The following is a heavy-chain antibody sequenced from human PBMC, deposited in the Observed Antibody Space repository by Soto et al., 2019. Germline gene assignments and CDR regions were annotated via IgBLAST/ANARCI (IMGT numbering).Heavy chain of an antibody. CDR2: ISAYNGNT. V-gene: IGHV1-18*04. Sequence: ASVKVSCKVSGYTFTSYGISWVRQAPGQGLEWMGWISAYNGNTNYAQKLQGRVTMTTDTSTSTAYMELRSLRSDDTAVYYCARTELYYDSSGYYTFDYWGQGPLXT. J-gene: IGHJ4*02. CDR3: ARTELYYDSSGYYTFDY. CDR1: GYTFTSYG. D-gene: IGHD3-22*01.